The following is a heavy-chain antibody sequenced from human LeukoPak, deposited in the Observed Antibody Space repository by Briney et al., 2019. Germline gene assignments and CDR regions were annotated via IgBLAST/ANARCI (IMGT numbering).Heavy chain of an antibody. CDR1: GGSVSSGSYY. CDR3: ARAHGSGSYYEYNWFDP. J-gene: IGHJ5*02. CDR2: IYYSGST. D-gene: IGHD3-10*01. Sequence: PSETLSLPCTVSGGSVSSGSYYWSWIRQPPGKGLEWIGYIYYSGSTNYNPSLKSRVTISVDTSKNQFSLKLSSVTAADTAVYYCARAHGSGSYYEYNWFDPWGQGTLVTVSS. V-gene: IGHV4-61*01.